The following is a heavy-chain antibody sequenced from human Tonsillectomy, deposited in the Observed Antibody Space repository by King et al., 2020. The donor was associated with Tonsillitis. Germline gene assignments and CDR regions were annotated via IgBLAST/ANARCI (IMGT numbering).Heavy chain of an antibody. V-gene: IGHV4-39*01. CDR1: GDSISTSDYY. J-gene: IGHJ5*02. Sequence: QLQESGPGLVKPSETLSLTCTVSGDSISTSDYYWGWIRQPPGKGLEWIGSFYYSGSTYYNLSLKSRVTISVDMSKNQFSLKLSSVTAADTVVYYCARRKYDILTGSFDPWGQGTLVTVSS. CDR2: FYYSGST. D-gene: IGHD3-9*01. CDR3: ARRKYDILTGSFDP.